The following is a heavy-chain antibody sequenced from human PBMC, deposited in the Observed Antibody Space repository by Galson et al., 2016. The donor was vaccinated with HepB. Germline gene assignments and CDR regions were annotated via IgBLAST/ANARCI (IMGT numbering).Heavy chain of an antibody. Sequence: SLRLSCATSGFTFSRYTMSWVRQAPGKGLEWVSTISGSGGDTFYADSVRGRFTISRDSSTSTLFLQMNSLRAEDTAVYYCAKDRIEVVVAAIGALDTWGHGTLVSVS. J-gene: IGHJ3*02. D-gene: IGHD2-15*01. CDR1: GFTFSRYT. V-gene: IGHV3-23*01. CDR2: ISGSGGDT. CDR3: AKDRIEVVVAAIGALDT.